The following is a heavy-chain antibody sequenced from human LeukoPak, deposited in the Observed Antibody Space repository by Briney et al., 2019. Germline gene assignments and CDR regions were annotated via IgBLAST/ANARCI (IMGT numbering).Heavy chain of an antibody. D-gene: IGHD6-13*01. CDR3: ARGIYGGNSPLVDL. Sequence: GASVKVSCEASGYTFTAYYMHWMRQAPGQGPEYMGLFNPKSGGTDYAQKFQGRVTMTRDTSISTAYLELSNLRSDDTAMYYCARGIYGGNSPLVDLWGQGTLVTVSS. CDR1: GYTFTAYY. V-gene: IGHV1-2*02. J-gene: IGHJ5*02. CDR2: FNPKSGGT.